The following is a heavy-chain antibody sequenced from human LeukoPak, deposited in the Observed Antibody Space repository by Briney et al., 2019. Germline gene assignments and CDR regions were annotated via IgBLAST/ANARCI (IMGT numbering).Heavy chain of an antibody. J-gene: IGHJ4*02. CDR2: IYYSGST. CDR3: ARGGPRDSGSYYYFDY. Sequence: SETLSLTCTVSGGSISSYYWSWIRQPPGKGLEWIGYIYYSGSTNYNPFLKSRVTISVDTSKNQFSLKLSSVTAADTAVYYCARGGPRDSGSYYYFDYWGQGTLVTVSS. CDR1: GGSISSYY. V-gene: IGHV4-59*08. D-gene: IGHD3-10*01.